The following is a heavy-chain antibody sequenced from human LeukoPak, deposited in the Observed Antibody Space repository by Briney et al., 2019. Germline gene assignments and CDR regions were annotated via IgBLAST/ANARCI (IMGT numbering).Heavy chain of an antibody. CDR1: GVSVSNNY. J-gene: IGHJ4*02. CDR3: GGYSSLDH. V-gene: IGHV3-53*01. D-gene: IGHD3-22*01. CDR2: IYSGGDE. Sequence: PGGSLRLSCAASGVSVSNNYMSWVRQAPGKGLEWVSLIYSGGDERYAASVKGRFTISRDNSKNTLYPQMDSLRVEDTAVYYCGGYSSLDHWGQGTLVTVSS.